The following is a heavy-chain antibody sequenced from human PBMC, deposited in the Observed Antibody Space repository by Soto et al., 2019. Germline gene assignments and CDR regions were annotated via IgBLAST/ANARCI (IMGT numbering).Heavy chain of an antibody. CDR3: ARDPATVTTHYDY. CDR2: IWYDGSKK. D-gene: IGHD4-17*01. J-gene: IGHJ4*02. CDR1: GFSLGSYG. V-gene: IGHV3-33*01. Sequence: QVQLVESGGGVVQPGRSLRLSCAASGFSLGSYGMHWVRQAPGKGLVRVAVIWYDGSKKYYADSVQGRFTISRDISENTLYVEMNSLRAEDTAIYCCARDPATVTTHYDYWGQGTLVTVSS.